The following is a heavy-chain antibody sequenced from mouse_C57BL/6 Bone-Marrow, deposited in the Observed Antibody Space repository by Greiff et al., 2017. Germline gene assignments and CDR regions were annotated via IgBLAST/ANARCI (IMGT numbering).Heavy chain of an antibody. D-gene: IGHD1-1*01. V-gene: IGHV5-6*01. J-gene: IGHJ3*01. CDR3: ARNYGGWFAY. CDR2: ISSGGSYT. CDR1: GFTFSSYG. Sequence: EVKLMESGGDLVKPGGSLKLSCAASGFTFSSYGMSWVRQTPDKRLEWVATISSGGSYTYYPDSVKGRFTISRDNAKNTLYLQMSSLKSEDTAMYYCARNYGGWFAYWGQGTLVTVSA.